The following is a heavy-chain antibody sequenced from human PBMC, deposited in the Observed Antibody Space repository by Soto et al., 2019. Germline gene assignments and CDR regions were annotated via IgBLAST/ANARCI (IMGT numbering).Heavy chain of an antibody. CDR1: GGSISSGDYY. CDR3: AVSIGARYFDY. Sequence: QVQLQESGPGLVKPSQTLSLTCTVSGGSISSGDYYWSWIRQPPGKGLEWVGYIYYSGSTYYNPSXNXXVTISVATSKNQFSLKLSSVTAADTAVYYCAVSIGARYFDYWGQGTLVTVSS. CDR2: IYYSGST. V-gene: IGHV4-30-4*01. D-gene: IGHD6-6*01. J-gene: IGHJ4*02.